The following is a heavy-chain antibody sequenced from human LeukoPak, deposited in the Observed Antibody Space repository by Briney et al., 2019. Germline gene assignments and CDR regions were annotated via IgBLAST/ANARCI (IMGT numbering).Heavy chain of an antibody. CDR3: SYDTTGPEDY. V-gene: IGHV3-30*12. CDR2: ISYDGSNK. CDR1: GFTFSSYG. J-gene: IGHJ4*02. Sequence: GGSLRLSCAASGFTFSSYGMHWVRQAPGKGLEWVAVISYDGSNKYYTDSVKGRFTISRDNAKNTLYLHMSSLRAEDTAVYFCSYDTTGPEDYWGQGTLVTVSS. D-gene: IGHD3-22*01.